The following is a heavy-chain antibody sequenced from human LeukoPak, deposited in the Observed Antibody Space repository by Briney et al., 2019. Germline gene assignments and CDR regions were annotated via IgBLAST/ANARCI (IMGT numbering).Heavy chain of an antibody. V-gene: IGHV5-51*01. D-gene: IGHD3-10*01. J-gene: IGHJ4*01. Sequence: GESLKISCKGSGYSFISYWIGWVRQMPGKGLEWMGIIYPGGSDTRYSPSFQGQVTISVDKSFTTAYLQWSSLKASDTAMYYCARLVNYYDSGSDRWYFDYWGQEPWSPSPQ. CDR2: IYPGGSDT. CDR3: ARLVNYYDSGSDRWYFDY. CDR1: GYSFISYW.